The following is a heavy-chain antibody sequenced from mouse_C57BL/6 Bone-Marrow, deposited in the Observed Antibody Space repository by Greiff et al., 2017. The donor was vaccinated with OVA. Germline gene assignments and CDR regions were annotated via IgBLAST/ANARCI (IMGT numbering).Heavy chain of an antibody. CDR1: GYTFTSYW. V-gene: IGHV1-55*01. D-gene: IGHD1-3*01. CDR2: IYPGSGST. CDR3: ARSMGSSWYFDV. J-gene: IGHJ1*03. Sequence: VQLQQPGAELVKPGASVKMSCKASGYTFTSYWITWVKQRPGQGLEWIGDIYPGSGSTNYNEKFKSKATLTVDTSSSTAYMQRSSLTSEDSAVYYCARSMGSSWYFDVWGTGTTVTVSS.